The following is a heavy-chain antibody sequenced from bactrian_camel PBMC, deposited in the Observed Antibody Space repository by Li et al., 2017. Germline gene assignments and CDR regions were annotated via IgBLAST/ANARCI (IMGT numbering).Heavy chain of an antibody. CDR2: VYIDGKDT. CDR1: EFIFRRYG. J-gene: IGHJ4*01. V-gene: IGHV3S6*01. Sequence: VQLVESGGGLVQPGESRTLSCTASEFIFRRYGMTWVRQAQGKGLEWVSTVYIDGKDTYYADSVKGRFTISRDNAENTLYLQLHSLKTEDTAMYYCARTVIYSSAPYYYDYWGQGTQVTVS. D-gene: IGHD2*01. CDR3: ARTVIYSSAPYYYDY.